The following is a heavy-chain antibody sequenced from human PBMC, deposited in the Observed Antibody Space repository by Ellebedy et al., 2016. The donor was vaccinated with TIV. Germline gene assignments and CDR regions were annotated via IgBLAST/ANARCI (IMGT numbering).Heavy chain of an antibody. Sequence: MPSETLSLTCGVSGGSISSSHWWTWVRQPPGKGLEWIGEIYHSGGTNYNPSLKSRVSMSVDKSKNQFSLKLSSVTAADTALYYCARARGLHYDTTGFYPYYFDCWGQGTLVTVSS. CDR3: ARARGLHYDTTGFYPYYFDC. V-gene: IGHV4-4*02. J-gene: IGHJ4*02. CDR2: IYHSGGT. CDR1: GGSISSSHW. D-gene: IGHD3-22*01.